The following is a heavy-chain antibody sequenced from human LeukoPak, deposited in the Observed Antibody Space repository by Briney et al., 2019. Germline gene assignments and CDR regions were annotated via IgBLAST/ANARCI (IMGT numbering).Heavy chain of an antibody. CDR3: ARSCGYNWNDSPSDY. J-gene: IGHJ4*02. Sequence: AASVKVSCKASGYTFTGYYMHWVRQAPGQGLEWMGWINPNSGGTNYAQKFQGRVTMTGDTSISTAYMELSRLRSDDTAVYYCARSCGYNWNDSPSDYWGQGTLVTVSS. CDR1: GYTFTGYY. D-gene: IGHD1-1*01. V-gene: IGHV1-2*02. CDR2: INPNSGGT.